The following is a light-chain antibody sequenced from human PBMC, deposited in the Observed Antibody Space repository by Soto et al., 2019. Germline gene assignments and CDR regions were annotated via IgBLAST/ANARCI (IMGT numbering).Light chain of an antibody. CDR3: QQSYSSVRT. CDR2: TAS. J-gene: IGKJ1*01. CDR1: HTINIY. Sequence: DIPMTQSPTSLSASVGDRVTIACRSSHTINIYLNWYQQKPGQATKLLIHTASTVHSGVPSRFSGSGSGTDFTLTINNLQPEDFATYYCQQSYSSVRTCGQGTKVEL. V-gene: IGKV1-39*01.